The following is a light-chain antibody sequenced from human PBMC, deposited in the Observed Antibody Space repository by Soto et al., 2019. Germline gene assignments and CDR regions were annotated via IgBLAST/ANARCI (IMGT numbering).Light chain of an antibody. J-gene: IGLJ2*01. CDR2: GTS. CDR3: QSYDSSLSGSGVV. CDR1: SSHIGAGYD. V-gene: IGLV1-40*01. Sequence: QSVLTQPPSVSGAPGQRVTISCTGSSSHIGAGYDVHWYQQLPGTAPKLLIYGTSNRPSGVPDRFSGSKSGTSASLAITGLQAEDEADYYCQSYDSSLSGSGVVFGGGTQLTVL.